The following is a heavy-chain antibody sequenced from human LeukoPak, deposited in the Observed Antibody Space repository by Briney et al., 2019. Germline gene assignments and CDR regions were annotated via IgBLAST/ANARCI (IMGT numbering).Heavy chain of an antibody. Sequence: GASVKVSCKVSGYTLTELSMHWVRQAPGKGLEWMGGFDPEDGETIYAQKFQGRVTMTEDTSTDTAYMELSSLRSEDTAVYYCARDLYSSSGANWFDPWGQGTLVTVSS. CDR2: FDPEDGET. D-gene: IGHD6-13*01. J-gene: IGHJ5*02. CDR1: GYTLTELS. CDR3: ARDLYSSSGANWFDP. V-gene: IGHV1-24*01.